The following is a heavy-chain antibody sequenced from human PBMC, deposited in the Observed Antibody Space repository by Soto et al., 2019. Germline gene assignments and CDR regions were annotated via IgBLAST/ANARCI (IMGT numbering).Heavy chain of an antibody. V-gene: IGHV4-39*01. J-gene: IGHJ4*02. CDR2: IYYSGST. CDR1: GGSISSSSYY. CDR3: ARQGRMTTVTPYWFDY. Sequence: QLQLQESGPGLVKPSETLSLTCTVSGGSISSSSYYWGWIRQPPGKGLEWIGSIYYSGSTYYNPSLKSRVTISVDTSKNQFSLKLSSVTAADTAVYYCARQGRMTTVTPYWFDYWGQGTLVTVSS. D-gene: IGHD4-17*01.